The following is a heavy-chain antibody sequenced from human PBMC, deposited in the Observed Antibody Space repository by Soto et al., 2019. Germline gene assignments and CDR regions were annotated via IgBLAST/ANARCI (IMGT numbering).Heavy chain of an antibody. CDR1: GDSVSSNSAA. V-gene: IGHV6-1*01. CDR3: ARSPTVNAAAGDWFDP. J-gene: IGHJ5*02. Sequence: SQTLSLTCAISGDSVSSNSAAWNWIRQSPSRGLEWLGRTYYRSKWYNDYAVSVKSRLTINPDTSRNQFSLQLNSLTPEDTAVYYCARSPTVNAAAGDWFDPWGQGTLVTVSS. CDR2: TYYRSKWYN. D-gene: IGHD6-13*01.